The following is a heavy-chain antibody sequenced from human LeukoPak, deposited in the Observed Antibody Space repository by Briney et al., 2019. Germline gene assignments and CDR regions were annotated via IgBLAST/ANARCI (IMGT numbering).Heavy chain of an antibody. CDR2: ISGSGGST. D-gene: IGHD6-13*01. CDR1: GFTFSSYA. J-gene: IGHJ5*02. CDR3: AKCGPSSWYAYNWFDP. V-gene: IGHV3-23*01. Sequence: GGSLRLSCAASGFTFSSYAMSWVRQAPGKGLEWVSAISGSGGSTYYADSVKGRFTISRDNSKNTLYLQMNSLRAEDTAVYYCAKCGPSSWYAYNWFDPWGQGTLVTVSS.